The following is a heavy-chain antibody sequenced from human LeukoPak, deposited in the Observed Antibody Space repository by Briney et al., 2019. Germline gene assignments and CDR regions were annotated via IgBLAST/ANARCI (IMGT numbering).Heavy chain of an antibody. D-gene: IGHD2-2*01. CDR2: IYYSGST. J-gene: IGHJ4*02. V-gene: IGHV4-61*08. Sequence: SETLSLTCTVSGGSISSGGYYWSWIRQHPGKGLEWIGYIYYSGSTYYNPSLKSRVTISVDTSKNQFSLKLSSVTAADTAVYYCARDNCSSSSCYPARHFDYWGQGTLVTVSS. CDR1: GGSISSGGYY. CDR3: ARDNCSSSSCYPARHFDY.